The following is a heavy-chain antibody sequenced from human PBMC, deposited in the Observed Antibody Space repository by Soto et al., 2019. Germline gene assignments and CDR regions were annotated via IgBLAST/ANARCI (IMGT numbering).Heavy chain of an antibody. D-gene: IGHD2-8*01. CDR3: AKDVMGSPDY. Sequence: QVQLVESGGGVVQPGRSLRLSCAASGFNFSTYGVHWVRQAPGKGLEWVGVISYDGGEKYYADSVKGRFTISRDNSKDTLYLQMNSLRPDDTAVYYCAKDVMGSPDYWGQGSLVTVSS. CDR2: ISYDGGEK. J-gene: IGHJ4*02. V-gene: IGHV3-30*18. CDR1: GFNFSTYG.